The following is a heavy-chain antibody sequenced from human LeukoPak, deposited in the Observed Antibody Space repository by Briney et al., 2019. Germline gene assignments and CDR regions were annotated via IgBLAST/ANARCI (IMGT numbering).Heavy chain of an antibody. CDR3: ARNSGAGYYFYMDV. CDR1: GFTFDDYG. V-gene: IGHV3-20*04. Sequence: GGSLRLSCAASGFTFDDYGMSWVRQAPGKGLEWVSGIKWNGGSTGYADSVKGRFTISRDNAKNSLYLQMNSLRAEDTALYYCARNSGAGYYFYMDVWGKGTTVTVSS. CDR2: IKWNGGST. D-gene: IGHD3-10*01. J-gene: IGHJ6*03.